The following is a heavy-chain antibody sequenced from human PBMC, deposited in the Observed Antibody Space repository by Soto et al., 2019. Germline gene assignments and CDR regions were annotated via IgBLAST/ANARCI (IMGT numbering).Heavy chain of an antibody. J-gene: IGHJ4*02. CDR1: GGSVSGYF. CDR3: ARRYCSDSYCSYFDY. D-gene: IGHD2-15*01. V-gene: IGHV4-34*01. CDR2: INHSGTT. Sequence: SETLSLTCAVYGGSVSGYFWSWIRQPPGKGLEWIGEINHSGTTSYSPSLDSRVTTSVDTTKNQFSLRLSSVTAADTAIYYCARRYCSDSYCSYFDYWGRGTLVTVSS.